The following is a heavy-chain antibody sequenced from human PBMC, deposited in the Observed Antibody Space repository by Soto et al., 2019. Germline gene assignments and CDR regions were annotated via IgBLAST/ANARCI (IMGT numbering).Heavy chain of an antibody. Sequence: EVQLVESGGGLVQPGGSLRVSCAASGFTFRSHRIHWVRQAPGKGLEWVSRIDTDGGGTSYADSVKGRFTISTDNYENTVYLQINGLRVEDTAVYYCATVFDVWGQGTLVTVSS. D-gene: IGHD4-17*01. CDR2: IDTDGGGT. J-gene: IGHJ4*02. CDR1: GFTFRSHR. V-gene: IGHV3-74*01. CDR3: ATVFDV.